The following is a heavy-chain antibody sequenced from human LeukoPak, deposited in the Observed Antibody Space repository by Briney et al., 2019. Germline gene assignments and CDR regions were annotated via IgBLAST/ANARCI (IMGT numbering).Heavy chain of an antibody. CDR1: GFTFSSYA. V-gene: IGHV3-7*01. CDR2: IREDGSEK. Sequence: GRSLRLSCAASGFTFSSYAMSWVRQAPGKGLEWVANIREDGSEKKYVDSVKDRFTISRDNTKNSVYLQMRGLRVDDTAIYYCVRDKEGGSNDHWGQGTLVTVSS. CDR3: VRDKEGGSNDH. J-gene: IGHJ4*02. D-gene: IGHD2-15*01.